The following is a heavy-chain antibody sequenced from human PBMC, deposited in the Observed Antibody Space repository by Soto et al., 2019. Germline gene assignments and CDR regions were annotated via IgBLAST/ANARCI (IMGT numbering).Heavy chain of an antibody. D-gene: IGHD3-10*01. CDR2: IWYDGSNK. CDR3: AREDYYGSGSYFDY. V-gene: IGHV3-33*01. Sequence: QVQLVESGGGVVQPGRSLRLSCAASGFTFSSYGMHWARQAPGKGLEWVAVIWYDGSNKYYADSVKGRFTISRDNSKNTLYLQMNSLRAEDTAVYYCAREDYYGSGSYFDYWGQGTLVTVSS. CDR1: GFTFSSYG. J-gene: IGHJ4*02.